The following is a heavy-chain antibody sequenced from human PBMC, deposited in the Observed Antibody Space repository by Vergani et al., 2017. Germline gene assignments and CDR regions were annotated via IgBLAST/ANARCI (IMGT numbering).Heavy chain of an antibody. J-gene: IGHJ6*02. CDR3: ARSGNWNYGMDV. V-gene: IGHV3-21*01. Sequence: VQLVESGGGVVQPGRSLRLSCAASGFTFSSYSMNWVRQAPGKGLEWVSSISSSSSYIYYADSVKGRFTISRDNAKNSLYLQMNSLRAEDTAVYYCARSGNWNYGMDVWGQGTTVTVSS. D-gene: IGHD1-20*01. CDR2: ISSSSSYI. CDR1: GFTFSSYS.